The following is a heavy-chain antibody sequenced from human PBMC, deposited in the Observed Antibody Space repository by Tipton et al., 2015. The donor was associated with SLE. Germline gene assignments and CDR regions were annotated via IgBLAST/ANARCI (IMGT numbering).Heavy chain of an antibody. CDR2: IYYSGST. Sequence: LRLSCTVSGGSISSYYWSWIRQPPGKGLEWIGYIYYSGSTNYNPSIKSRVTISVDTSKNQFSLKLSSVTAADTAVYYCARVAGWIEDAFDIWGQGTMVTVSS. V-gene: IGHV4-59*12. CDR1: GGSISSYY. CDR3: ARVAGWIEDAFDI. D-gene: IGHD2-2*03. J-gene: IGHJ3*02.